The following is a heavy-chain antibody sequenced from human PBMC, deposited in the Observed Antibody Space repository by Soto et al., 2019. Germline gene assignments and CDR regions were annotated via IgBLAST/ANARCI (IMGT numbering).Heavy chain of an antibody. CDR2: ISSSSSYI. CDR1: GFTFSSYS. J-gene: IGHJ3*02. Sequence: GSLRLSCAASGFTFSSYSMNWVRQAPGKGLEWVSSISSSSSYIYYADSVKGRFTISRDNAKNSLYLQMNSLRAEDTAVYYCATLGIAVAGRGSAFDIWGQGTMVT. D-gene: IGHD6-19*01. V-gene: IGHV3-21*01. CDR3: ATLGIAVAGRGSAFDI.